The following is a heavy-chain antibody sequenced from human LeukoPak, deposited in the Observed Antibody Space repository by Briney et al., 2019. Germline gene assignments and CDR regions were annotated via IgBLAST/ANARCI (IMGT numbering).Heavy chain of an antibody. CDR3: AAPGIAAAGPTSDY. J-gene: IGHJ4*02. Sequence: SETLSLTCTVSGGSISSGDYYWSWIRQPPGKGLEWIGYIYYSGSTYYNPSLKSRVTISVDTSKNQFSLKLSSVTAADTGVYYCAAPGIAAAGPTSDYWGQGTLVTVSS. CDR2: IYYSGST. V-gene: IGHV4-30-4*01. D-gene: IGHD6-13*01. CDR1: GGSISSGDYY.